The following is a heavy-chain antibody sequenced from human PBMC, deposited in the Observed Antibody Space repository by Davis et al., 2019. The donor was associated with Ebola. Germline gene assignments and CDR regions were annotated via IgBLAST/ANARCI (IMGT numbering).Heavy chain of an antibody. CDR3: ARDLSGDNILCPDY. D-gene: IGHD1-26*01. CDR1: GLTFTDYY. Sequence: ASVKVSCKASGLTFTDYYMHWVRQAPGQGLEWMGWIKLNSGGTNYAQRFQDRVTMTRDTSISTAYMELSSLTSDDTAVYYCARDLSGDNILCPDYWGQGTLVTVSS. CDR2: IKLNSGGT. V-gene: IGHV1-2*02. J-gene: IGHJ4*02.